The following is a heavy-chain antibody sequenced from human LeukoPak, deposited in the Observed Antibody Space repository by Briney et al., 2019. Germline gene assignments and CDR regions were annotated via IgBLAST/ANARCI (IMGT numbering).Heavy chain of an antibody. J-gene: IGHJ6*02. D-gene: IGHD6-13*01. CDR2: INHSGST. CDR1: GGSFSGYY. V-gene: IGHV4-34*01. CDR3: ACLPGIAAAGISPPPPDYYYYGMDV. Sequence: SETLSLTCAAYGGSFSGYYWSWIRQPPGKGLEWIGEINHSGSTNYNPSLKSRVTISVDTSKNQFSLKLSSVTAADTAVYYCACLPGIAAAGISPPPPDYYYYGMDVWGQGTTVTVSS.